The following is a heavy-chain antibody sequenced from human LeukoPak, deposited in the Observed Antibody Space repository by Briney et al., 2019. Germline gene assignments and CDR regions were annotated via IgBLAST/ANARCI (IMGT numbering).Heavy chain of an antibody. CDR3: ARDHRALRLGELSPPGY. V-gene: IGHV1-2*02. CDR2: INPNSGGT. CDR1: GYTFTGYY. Sequence: GASVKVSCKASGYTFTGYYMHWVRQAPAQGLEWMGWINPNSGGTNYAQKFQGGVTMTRDTSMSTAYMELSRLRSDDTAVYYCARDHRALRLGELSPPGYWGQGTLVTVSS. D-gene: IGHD3-16*02. J-gene: IGHJ4*02.